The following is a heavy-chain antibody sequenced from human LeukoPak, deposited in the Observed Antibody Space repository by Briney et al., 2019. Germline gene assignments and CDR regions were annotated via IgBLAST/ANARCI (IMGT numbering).Heavy chain of an antibody. V-gene: IGHV4-59*01. CDR1: GGSISSYY. CDR2: IYYSGST. J-gene: IGHJ6*03. D-gene: IGHD2-2*01. CDR3: ARGYCSSTSCYGYYMDV. Sequence: SETLSLTCTVSGGSISSYYWSWIRQPPGKGLEWIGYIYYSGSTNYKPSLKSRVTISVDTSKNQFSLKLSSVTAADTAVYYCARGYCSSTSCYGYYMDVWGKGTTVTVSS.